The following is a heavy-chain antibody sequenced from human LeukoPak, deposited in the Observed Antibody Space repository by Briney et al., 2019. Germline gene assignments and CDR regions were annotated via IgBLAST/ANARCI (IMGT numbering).Heavy chain of an antibody. CDR1: GFSFSDYW. D-gene: IGHD3-22*01. CDR3: ARNYYDSSGYQESTFNY. Sequence: GGSLRLSCAASGFSFSDYWMSWVRQAPGKGLEWVAGIWYDGGYKYYADSVKGRFTISRDNSKKTLFLQMDSLRAEDTAIYYCARNYYDSSGYQESTFNYWGQGTLGSVSS. CDR2: IWYDGGYK. V-gene: IGHV3-33*08. J-gene: IGHJ4*02.